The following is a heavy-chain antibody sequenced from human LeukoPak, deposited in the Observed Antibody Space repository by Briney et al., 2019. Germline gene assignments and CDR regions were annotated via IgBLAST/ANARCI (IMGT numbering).Heavy chain of an antibody. D-gene: IGHD5-12*01. V-gene: IGHV3-7*01. Sequence: GRSLRLSCRTSGFTFRDYILSWFRQAPGKGLEWVANIKQDGSEKYYVDSVKGRFTISRDNAKNSLYLQMNSLRAEDTAVYYCARVHDIASLDYWGQGTLVTVSS. CDR2: IKQDGSEK. CDR3: ARVHDIASLDY. CDR1: GFTFRDYI. J-gene: IGHJ4*02.